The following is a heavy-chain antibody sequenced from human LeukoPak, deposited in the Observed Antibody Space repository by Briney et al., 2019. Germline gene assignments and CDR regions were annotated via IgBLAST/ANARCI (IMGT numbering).Heavy chain of an antibody. CDR1: GFTFSSYG. J-gene: IGHJ4*02. V-gene: IGHV3-33*01. Sequence: TGGSLRLSCAASGFTFSSYGMHWVRQAPGKGLEWVAVIWYDGSNKYYADSVKGRFTISRDNSKNTLYLQMNSLRAEDTAVYYCARDFELYGDYEIEPGYRGQGTLVTVSS. CDR3: ARDFELYGDYEIEPGY. CDR2: IWYDGSNK. D-gene: IGHD4-17*01.